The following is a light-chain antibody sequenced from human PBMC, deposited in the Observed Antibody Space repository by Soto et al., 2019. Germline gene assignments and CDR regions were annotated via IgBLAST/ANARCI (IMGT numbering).Light chain of an antibody. J-gene: IGLJ1*01. Sequence: QSALTQPTSVSGSPGQSITISCTGNSNDIGAYNYVSWYQQHPGKAPRLLIHGVRNRPPGISSRFSASKSGLTASLTISGLLPEDEAEYYCSLYTSDSTYVFGTGTKVTVL. V-gene: IGLV2-14*01. CDR2: GVR. CDR1: SNDIGAYNY. CDR3: SLYTSDSTYV.